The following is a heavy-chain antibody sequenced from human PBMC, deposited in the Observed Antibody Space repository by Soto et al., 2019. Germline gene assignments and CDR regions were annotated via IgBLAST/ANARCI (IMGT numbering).Heavy chain of an antibody. Sequence: SVKVSCKTSGGTFGSYAISWVRQAPGQGLEWMGGIIPIFSTPNYAQKFQGRVTITADESTSTAYMELSSLRSEDTAVYYCARESLDLTGYLDYWGQGTLVTVSS. D-gene: IGHD3-9*01. V-gene: IGHV1-69*13. CDR2: IIPIFSTP. J-gene: IGHJ4*02. CDR1: GGTFGSYA. CDR3: ARESLDLTGYLDY.